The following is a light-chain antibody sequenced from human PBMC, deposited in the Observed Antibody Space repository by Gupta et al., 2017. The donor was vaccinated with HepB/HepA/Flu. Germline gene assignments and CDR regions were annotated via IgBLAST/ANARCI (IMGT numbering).Light chain of an antibody. Sequence: DIKMTQSPFPLSPFVGDSVTITCRASQSISTCLNWYQQKAGRAPKLLIYTASSLESGVPSRFSGSGSGTDFTLTISSLQPEDFATYYCQQSYSTPLTFGGGTKVEI. CDR2: TAS. V-gene: IGKV1-39*01. CDR1: QSISTC. CDR3: QQSYSTPLT. J-gene: IGKJ4*01.